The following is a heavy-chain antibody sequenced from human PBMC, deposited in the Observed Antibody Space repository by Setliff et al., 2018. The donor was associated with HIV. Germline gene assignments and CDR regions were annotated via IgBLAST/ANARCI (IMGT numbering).Heavy chain of an antibody. CDR3: ARPHSTIYYYVAFDI. D-gene: IGHD3-22*01. J-gene: IGHJ3*02. V-gene: IGHV4-39*01. CDR2: IYSSGST. CDR1: GGSISSYY. Sequence: SETLSLTCTVSGGSISSYYWSWIRQPPGKGLEWIGSIYSSGSTYYNPSLKSRVTISVDTSKNQFSLKLSSVTAADTAVYYCARPHSTIYYYVAFDIWGQGTMVTV.